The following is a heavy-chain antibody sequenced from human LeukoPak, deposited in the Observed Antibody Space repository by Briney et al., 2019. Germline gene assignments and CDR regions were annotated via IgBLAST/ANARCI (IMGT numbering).Heavy chain of an antibody. CDR1: GYTFTGYY. D-gene: IGHD2-15*01. CDR2: INPNSGGT. V-gene: IGHV1-2*02. J-gene: IGHJ6*03. CDR3: ARDHGDSCSGGSCHYNYYMDV. Sequence: GASVKVSCKASGYTFTGYYMHWVRQAPGQGLEWMGWINPNSGGTNYAQKFQGRVTMTRDTSISTAYMELNSLRAEDTAVYYCARDHGDSCSGGSCHYNYYMDVWGKGTTVTVSS.